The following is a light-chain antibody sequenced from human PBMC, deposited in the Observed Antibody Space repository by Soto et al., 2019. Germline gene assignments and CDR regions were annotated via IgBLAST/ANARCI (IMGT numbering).Light chain of an antibody. CDR1: QSIRSW. J-gene: IGKJ4*01. CDR3: QQYESYSPLT. Sequence: DLQIPQSPSIPSASVGARATITFRTSQSIRSWLAWYQQNPGKAPKLLIYDAYSLESGVPSRFSGRRSGTEFTLTIAGLQPEDFSTYYCQQYESYSPLTFGGGTKVDIK. CDR2: DAY. V-gene: IGKV1-5*01.